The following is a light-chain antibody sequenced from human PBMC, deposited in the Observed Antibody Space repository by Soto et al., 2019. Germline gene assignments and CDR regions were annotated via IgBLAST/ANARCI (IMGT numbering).Light chain of an antibody. J-gene: IGLJ1*01. CDR3: CSYAGSSTYV. V-gene: IGLV2-23*02. Sequence: QSALTQPASVSGSPGQSITISCTGTSSDVGIYSLVSWYQQHPGRAPKLMVYKVTKRPSGASDRFSGSKSGNTASLTISGLQAEDEGDYYCCSYAGSSTYVFGTGTKLTVL. CDR1: SSDVGIYSL. CDR2: KVT.